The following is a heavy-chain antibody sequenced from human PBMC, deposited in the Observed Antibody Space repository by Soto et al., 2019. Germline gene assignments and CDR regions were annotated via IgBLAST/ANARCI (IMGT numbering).Heavy chain of an antibody. J-gene: IGHJ4*02. CDR1: CGSISSGDYY. CDR3: ARVRIRFLEWLVFDY. D-gene: IGHD3-3*01. Sequence: LSLTCTVSCGSISSGDYYWSWIRQPPGKGLEWIGYIYYSGSTYYNPSLKSRVTISIDTSKNQFSLKLSSVTAADTAVYYCARVRIRFLEWLVFDYWGQGTLVTVSS. V-gene: IGHV4-30-4*01. CDR2: IYYSGST.